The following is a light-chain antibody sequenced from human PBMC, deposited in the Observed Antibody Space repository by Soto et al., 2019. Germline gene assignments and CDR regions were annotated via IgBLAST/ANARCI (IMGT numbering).Light chain of an antibody. CDR1: SSDVGGYNY. V-gene: IGLV2-14*01. Sequence: QSALTPPASVSGSPGKSITISCTGTSSDVGGYNYVSWYQQHPGKAPKLMIYEVSNRPSGVSNRFSGSKSGNTASLSISGLQAEDEADYYCISYTSRNTLDYVFGTGTQVTVL. CDR2: EVS. CDR3: ISYTSRNTLDYV. J-gene: IGLJ1*01.